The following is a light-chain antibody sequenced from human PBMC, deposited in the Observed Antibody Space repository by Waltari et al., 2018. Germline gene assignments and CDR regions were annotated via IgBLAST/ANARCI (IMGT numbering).Light chain of an antibody. J-gene: IGKJ2*01. CDR1: QSLLHSNGYNF. Sequence: DIVMTQSPLSLPVTPGEPASISCRSSQSLLHSNGYNFLDWYLQKPGQSPQLLIYLGSNRASWVPDRFSGSGSGTDFTLKISRVEAEDAGFYYCMQALQAPRTFGQGTKLEI. CDR2: LGS. CDR3: MQALQAPRT. V-gene: IGKV2-28*01.